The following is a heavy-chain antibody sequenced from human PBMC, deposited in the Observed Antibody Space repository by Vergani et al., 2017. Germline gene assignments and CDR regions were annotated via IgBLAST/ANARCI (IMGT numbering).Heavy chain of an antibody. J-gene: IGHJ6*02. V-gene: IGHV6-1*01. CDR3: ARGDFRSPYYGSGSIDYGMDV. CDR2: TYYRSKWYN. Sequence: QVQLQQSGPGLVKPSQTLSLTCAISGDSVSSNSAAWNWIRQSPSRGLEWLGRTYYRSKWYNDYAVSVKSRITINPDTSKNQFSLQLNSVTPEDTAVYYCARGDFRSPYYGSGSIDYGMDVWGQGTTVTVSS. CDR1: GDSVSSNSAA. D-gene: IGHD3-10*01.